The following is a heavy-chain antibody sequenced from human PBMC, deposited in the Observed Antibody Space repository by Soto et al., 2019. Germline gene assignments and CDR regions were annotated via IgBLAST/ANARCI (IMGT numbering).Heavy chain of an antibody. D-gene: IGHD4-17*01. Sequence: KASETLSLTCTVSGGSISSYYWSWIRQPPGKGLEWIGYIYYSGSTNYNPSLKSRVTISVDTSKNQFSLKLSSVTAADTAVYYCARRYGASFDDSGQGTRVTVSS. V-gene: IGHV4-59*01. CDR1: GGSISSYY. CDR3: ARRYGASFDD. J-gene: IGHJ4*02. CDR2: IYYSGST.